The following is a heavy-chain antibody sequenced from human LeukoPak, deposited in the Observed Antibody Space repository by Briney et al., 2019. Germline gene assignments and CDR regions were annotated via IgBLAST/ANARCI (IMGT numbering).Heavy chain of an antibody. CDR3: AEDCKSYYYYYHGMDV. Sequence: AGSLRLSCAASGSTFSRYAMSWVRQAPGKGLEWVSAMSGSGANTYYADSVKGRFTISRDNSKNTLYLQMKSLRAEDTAEYYCAEDCKSYYYYYHGMDVWGQGTTVTVSS. J-gene: IGHJ6*02. D-gene: IGHD2/OR15-2a*01. CDR1: GSTFSRYA. CDR2: MSGSGANT. V-gene: IGHV3-23*01.